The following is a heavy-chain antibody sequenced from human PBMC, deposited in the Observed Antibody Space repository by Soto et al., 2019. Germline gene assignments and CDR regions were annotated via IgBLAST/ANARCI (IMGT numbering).Heavy chain of an antibody. CDR3: ARRGTISSAHHFDH. CDR1: GFTFSGYN. J-gene: IGHJ4*02. Sequence: QVQLVESGGGLVKPGGSLRLSCAASGFTFSGYNMSWIRQAPGKGLEWVSYITSSGSNTVDAESVKGRFTISRDNTMNLLYLQMNSLSAEDTAVYYCARRGTISSAHHFDHWGQGTLVTVSS. V-gene: IGHV3-11*01. D-gene: IGHD6-6*01. CDR2: ITSSGSNT.